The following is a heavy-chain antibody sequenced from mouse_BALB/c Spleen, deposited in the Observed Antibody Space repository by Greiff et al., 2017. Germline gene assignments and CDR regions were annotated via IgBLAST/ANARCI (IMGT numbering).Heavy chain of an antibody. V-gene: IGHV5-12-2*01. Sequence: EVQGVESGGGLVQPGGSLKLSCAASGFTFSSYTMSWVRQTPEKRLEWVAYISNGGGSTYYPDTVKGRFTISRDNAKNTLYLQRSSLKSEDTAMYYCARRDDVKTWFAYWGQGTLVTVSA. CDR3: ARRDDVKTWFAY. CDR1: GFTFSSYT. CDR2: ISNGGGST. J-gene: IGHJ3*01. D-gene: IGHD1-3*01.